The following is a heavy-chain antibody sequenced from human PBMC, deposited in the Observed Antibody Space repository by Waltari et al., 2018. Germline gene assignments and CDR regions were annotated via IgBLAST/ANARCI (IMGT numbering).Heavy chain of an antibody. J-gene: IGHJ4*02. CDR3: ARITTTQGGDY. V-gene: IGHV4-38-2*01. Sequence: QVQLQESGPGLVKPSETLSLTCAVSGYSISSGYYWGWIRQPPGKGLEWIGNIYHSGSTYYNPALKSRVTISVDTSKNQFSLKLSSVTAADTAVYYCARITTTQGGDYWGQGTLVTVSS. D-gene: IGHD4-4*01. CDR1: GYSISSGYY. CDR2: IYHSGST.